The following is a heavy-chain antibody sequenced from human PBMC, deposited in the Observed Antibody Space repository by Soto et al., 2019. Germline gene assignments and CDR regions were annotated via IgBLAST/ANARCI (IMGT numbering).Heavy chain of an antibody. V-gene: IGHV1-3*01. CDR3: ARDTGDLTFDF. D-gene: IGHD7-27*01. J-gene: IGHJ4*02. CDR1: GYTFSSYA. Sequence: ASVKVSSKASGYTFSSYAMHWLPQAPGQSLEWMGWINAGYGNTKSSQKFQDRVTISRDKSASTAYMELTSLRSEDTAAYYRARDTGDLTFDFWGQGTLVTVSS. CDR2: INAGYGNT.